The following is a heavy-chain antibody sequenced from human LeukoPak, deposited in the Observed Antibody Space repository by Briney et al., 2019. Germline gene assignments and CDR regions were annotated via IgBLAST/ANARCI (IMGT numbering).Heavy chain of an antibody. CDR1: GDSINNYY. V-gene: IGHV4-59*12. CDR2: IYNTGST. Sequence: SETLSLTCTVSGDSINNYYWSWIRQPRGKGLEWLGYIYNTGSTNYNPSLKSRVTMSVDTSKNQFSLKLSSVTAADTAVYYCARDQNYSGSSYSDYWGQGTLGTVSS. J-gene: IGHJ4*02. D-gene: IGHD1-26*01. CDR3: ARDQNYSGSSYSDY.